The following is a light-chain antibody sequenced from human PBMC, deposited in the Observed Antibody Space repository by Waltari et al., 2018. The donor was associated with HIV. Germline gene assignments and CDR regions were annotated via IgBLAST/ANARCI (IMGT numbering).Light chain of an antibody. V-gene: IGLV1-40*01. CDR2: GNT. J-gene: IGLJ3*02. CDR1: SSNIGAGYD. CDR3: HSYDNSLSGHWG. Sequence: QSALTQPPSVSGAPGQRVTISCTGSSSNIGAGYDVHWYQPLPGTAPKLLIYGNTNRPSGVPDRFSAAKSGTSASLAITGLQTEDEGTYYCHSYDNSLSGHWGFGGGTKLTVL.